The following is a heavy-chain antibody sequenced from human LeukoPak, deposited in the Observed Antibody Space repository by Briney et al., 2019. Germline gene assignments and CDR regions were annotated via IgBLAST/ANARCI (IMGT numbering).Heavy chain of an antibody. Sequence: SVKVSCKASGGTFISYAISWVRQAPGQGLEWMGRIIPIFGTANYAQKFQGRVTITTDESTSTAYMELSSLRSEDTAVCYCASDHNGSADAYDICGQGTMVTVSS. CDR2: IIPIFGTA. CDR3: ASDHNGSADAYDI. J-gene: IGHJ3*02. CDR1: GGTFISYA. V-gene: IGHV1-69*05. D-gene: IGHD2-15*01.